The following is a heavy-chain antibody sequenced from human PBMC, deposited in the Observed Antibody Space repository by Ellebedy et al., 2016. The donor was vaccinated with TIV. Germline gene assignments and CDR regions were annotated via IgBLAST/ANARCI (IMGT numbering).Heavy chain of an antibody. CDR1: GFTFSSYA. D-gene: IGHD3-10*01. V-gene: IGHV3-23*01. J-gene: IGHJ5*01. CDR2: ISGSGGST. CDR3: AKSGFGELKNWFDP. Sequence: GESLKISCAASGFTFSSYAMSWVRQAPGKGLEWVSAISGSGGSTYYADSVKGRFTISRDNAKNSLFLQMNSLRAEDTALYYCAKSGFGELKNWFDPWGQGTLVTVSS.